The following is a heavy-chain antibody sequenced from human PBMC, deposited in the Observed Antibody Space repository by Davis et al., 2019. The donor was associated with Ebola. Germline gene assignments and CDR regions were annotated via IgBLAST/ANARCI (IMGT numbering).Heavy chain of an antibody. CDR3: AKDSSSQHYYYYGMDV. J-gene: IGHJ6*02. V-gene: IGHV3-21*04. CDR1: GFTFSSYS. Sequence: PAGSLRLSCAASGFTFSSYSMNWVRQAPGKGLEWVSSISSSSSYIYYADSVKGRFTISRDNAKNSLYLQMNSLRAEDTALYYCAKDSSSQHYYYYGMDVWGQGTTVTVSS. D-gene: IGHD6-13*01. CDR2: ISSSSSYI.